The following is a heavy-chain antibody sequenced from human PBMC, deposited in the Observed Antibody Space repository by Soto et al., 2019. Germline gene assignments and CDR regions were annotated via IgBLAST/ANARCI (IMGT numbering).Heavy chain of an antibody. Sequence: GGSLRLSCAASGFTFSNAWMNWVRQAPGKGLEWVGRIKSKTDGGTTDYAAPVKGRFTISRDDSKNTLYLQMNSLKTEDTAVYYCTWDIVVVPAAKNYYGMDVWGQGTTVTVSS. J-gene: IGHJ6*02. CDR3: TWDIVVVPAAKNYYGMDV. CDR1: GFTFSNAW. D-gene: IGHD2-2*01. CDR2: IKSKTDGGTT. V-gene: IGHV3-15*07.